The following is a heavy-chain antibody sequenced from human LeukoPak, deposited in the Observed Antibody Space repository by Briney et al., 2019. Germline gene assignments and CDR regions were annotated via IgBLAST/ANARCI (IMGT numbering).Heavy chain of an antibody. CDR3: ARDPEMATPYYYGMDV. J-gene: IGHJ6*02. CDR2: IYYSGSA. Sequence: PSETLSLTCTVSGGSISSDYWNWIRQPPGKGLEWIGYIYYSGSATYTPSLNNRVTISVDRSKNQFSLRLSSVTAADTAVYYCARDPEMATPYYYGMDVWGQGTTVTVS. D-gene: IGHD5-24*01. V-gene: IGHV4-59*01. CDR1: GGSISSDY.